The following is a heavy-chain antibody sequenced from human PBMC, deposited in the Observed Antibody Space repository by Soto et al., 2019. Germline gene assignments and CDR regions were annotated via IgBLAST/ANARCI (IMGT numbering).Heavy chain of an antibody. CDR2: ISGSAGTT. J-gene: IGHJ6*02. Sequence: EVQLLESGGGLVQPGESLRLSCSASGFTFSSYSMSWVRQAPGKGLEWVSSISGSAGTTYYADSVKGHFTISRDNSKSTLYLQLNSLRAEDTAVYYCAKEWSSGMDDWGQGTTVTVSS. CDR3: AKEWSSGMDD. D-gene: IGHD2-15*01. CDR1: GFTFSSYS. V-gene: IGHV3-23*01.